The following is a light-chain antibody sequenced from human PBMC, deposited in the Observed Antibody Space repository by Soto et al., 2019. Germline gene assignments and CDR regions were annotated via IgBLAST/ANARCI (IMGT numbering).Light chain of an antibody. CDR2: AAS. Sequence: DIQMTQSPSSLSASLGDSVTITCRASQGIRNYLAWFRQKPGKAPKSLISAASNLQSGVPSRFSGSGSGTDFTLTINGLQPEDLATYYCQQYNSYPHTFGQGTKLEIK. CDR3: QQYNSYPHT. V-gene: IGKV1-16*01. J-gene: IGKJ2*01. CDR1: QGIRNY.